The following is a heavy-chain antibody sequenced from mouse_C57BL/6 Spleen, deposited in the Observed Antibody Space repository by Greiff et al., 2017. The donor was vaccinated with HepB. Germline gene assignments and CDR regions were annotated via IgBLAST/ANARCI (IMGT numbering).Heavy chain of an antibody. J-gene: IGHJ2*01. CDR3: ARGGYYDYDGFPYYFDY. V-gene: IGHV1-82*01. CDR2: IYPGDGDT. Sequence: VQLQQSGPELVKPGASVKISCKASGYAFSSSWMNWVKQRPGKGLEWIGRIYPGDGDTNYNGKFKGKATLTADKSSSTAYMQRSSLTSEDSAVYFCARGGYYDYDGFPYYFDYWGQGTTLTVSS. CDR1: GYAFSSSW. D-gene: IGHD2-4*01.